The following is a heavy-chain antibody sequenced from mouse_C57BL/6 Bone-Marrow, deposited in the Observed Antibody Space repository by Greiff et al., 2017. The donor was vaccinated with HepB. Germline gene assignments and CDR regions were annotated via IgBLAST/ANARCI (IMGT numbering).Heavy chain of an antibody. V-gene: IGHV1-76*01. Sequence: VQLQESGAELVRPGASVKLSCKASGYTFTDYYINWVKQRPGQGLEWIARIYPGSGNTYYNEKFKGKATLTAEKSSSTAYMQLSSLTSEDSAVYFCARRVGGSSLYWYFDVWGTGTTVTVSS. J-gene: IGHJ1*03. CDR1: GYTFTDYY. CDR2: IYPGSGNT. CDR3: ARRVGGSSLYWYFDV. D-gene: IGHD1-1*01.